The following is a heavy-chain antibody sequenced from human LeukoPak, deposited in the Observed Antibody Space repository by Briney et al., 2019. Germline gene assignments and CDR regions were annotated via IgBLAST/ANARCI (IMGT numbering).Heavy chain of an antibody. CDR2: IIPIFGTA. Sequence: SVKVSCKASGGTFSSYAISWVRQAPGQGLEWMGGIIPIFGTANYAQKFQGRVTITADESTSTAYMELSSLRSEDTAVYYCARCSYDFWSGYIHYYYMDVWGKGTTVTVSS. J-gene: IGHJ6*03. CDR1: GGTFSSYA. V-gene: IGHV1-69*13. D-gene: IGHD3-3*01. CDR3: ARCSYDFWSGYIHYYYMDV.